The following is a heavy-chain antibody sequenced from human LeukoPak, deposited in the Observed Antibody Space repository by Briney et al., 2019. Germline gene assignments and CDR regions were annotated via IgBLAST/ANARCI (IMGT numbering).Heavy chain of an antibody. CDR3: AKSIALYDYGAPDYFDY. D-gene: IGHD4-17*01. Sequence: AASVKVSCKASGYTFTSYDINWVRQATGQGLEWMGWMNPNSGNTGFAQKFQGRVTMTRNTSVTTAYMELSSLRSEDTAIYYCAKSIALYDYGAPDYFDYWGQGTLVTVSS. J-gene: IGHJ4*02. V-gene: IGHV1-8*01. CDR1: GYTFTSYD. CDR2: MNPNSGNT.